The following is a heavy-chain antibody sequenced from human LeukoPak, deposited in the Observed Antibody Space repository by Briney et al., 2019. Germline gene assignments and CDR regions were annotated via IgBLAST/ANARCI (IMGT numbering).Heavy chain of an antibody. Sequence: GASVKVSCKASGYTFTGYHMHWLRQAPGQGLEWMGWINPNSGGTDYAQKFQGRVTMTRDASTSTVYMELRRLRSDDTAVYYCGRLMGTNLDYWGQGTLVTVSS. CDR2: INPNSGGT. CDR1: GYTFTGYH. V-gene: IGHV1-2*02. J-gene: IGHJ4*02. CDR3: GRLMGTNLDY. D-gene: IGHD1-7*01.